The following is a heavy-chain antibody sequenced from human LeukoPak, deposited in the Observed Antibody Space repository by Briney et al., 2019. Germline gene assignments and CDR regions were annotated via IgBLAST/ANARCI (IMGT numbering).Heavy chain of an antibody. CDR2: INPSGGST. V-gene: IGHV1-46*01. CDR1: GYTFTSYY. J-gene: IGHJ6*02. Sequence: GASVKVSCKAYGYTFTSYYMHWVRQAPGQGLEWMGIINPSGGSTSYAQKFQGRVTMTRDTSTSTVYMELSSLRSEDTAVYYCASRASPAHLEHVYYYYGMDVWGQGTTVTVSS. D-gene: IGHD6-6*01. CDR3: ASRASPAHLEHVYYYYGMDV.